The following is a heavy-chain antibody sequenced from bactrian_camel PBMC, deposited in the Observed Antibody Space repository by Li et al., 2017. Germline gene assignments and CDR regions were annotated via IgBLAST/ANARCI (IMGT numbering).Heavy chain of an antibody. V-gene: IGHV3-3*01. CDR2: IDMIDSGAFYGGDKT. J-gene: IGHJ4*01. CDR1: PYLREC. CDR3: SCRRWGTWTTY. Sequence: HVQLVESGGGSVQAGGSLTLSCVASPYLRECMGWFRQAPGKEREVVARIDMIDSGAFYGGDKTWLADSVKGRFTISQESAKNTVWLQMNDLQPNDTAIYYCSCRRWGTWTTYWGQGTQVTVS. D-gene: IGHD5*01.